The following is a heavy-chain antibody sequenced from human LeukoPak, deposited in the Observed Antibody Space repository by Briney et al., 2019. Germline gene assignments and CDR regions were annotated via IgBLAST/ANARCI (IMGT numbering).Heavy chain of an antibody. V-gene: IGHV4-61*02. CDR1: GGFISSGGYY. D-gene: IGHD3-10*01. Sequence: SQTLSLTCTVSGGFISSGGYYWSWIRQPAGKGLEWIGRIYPSGSTNYNSSLKSRVTISVDTSKNQFSLKLSSVSAADTAAYYCAREVYYGSGSPGWFDPWGQGTLVTVSS. CDR3: AREVYYGSGSPGWFDP. J-gene: IGHJ5*02. CDR2: IYPSGST.